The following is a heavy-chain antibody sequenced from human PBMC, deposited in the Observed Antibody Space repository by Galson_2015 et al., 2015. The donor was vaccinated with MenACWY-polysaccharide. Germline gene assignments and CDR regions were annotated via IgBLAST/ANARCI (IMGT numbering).Heavy chain of an antibody. Sequence: SEKVSCTAFGYTFSNYAMHWVRQAPGQRLEWLGWIHGGEGQSKYSPDIQDRITLTRGPTPSTLSMELSSLRSEDTAVYYCARTEAGDFRLDYWGQGTLVTVSS. CDR1: GYTFSNYA. D-gene: IGHD6-19*01. CDR3: ARTEAGDFRLDY. V-gene: IGHV1-3*01. J-gene: IGHJ4*02. CDR2: IHGGEGQS.